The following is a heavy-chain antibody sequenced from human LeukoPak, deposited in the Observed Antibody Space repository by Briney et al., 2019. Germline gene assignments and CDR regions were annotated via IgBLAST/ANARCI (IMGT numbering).Heavy chain of an antibody. Sequence: ASLKVSCKASGYTFTGYYMHWVRQAPGQGLEWMGWINTNSGDTNYAQNFQGRVTMTRDTSINTAYMELSSLRSDDTAVYYCARIKWAAANDWGQGTLVTVSS. CDR3: ARIKWAAAND. J-gene: IGHJ4*02. CDR2: INTNSGDT. V-gene: IGHV1-2*02. CDR1: GYTFTGYY. D-gene: IGHD6-13*01.